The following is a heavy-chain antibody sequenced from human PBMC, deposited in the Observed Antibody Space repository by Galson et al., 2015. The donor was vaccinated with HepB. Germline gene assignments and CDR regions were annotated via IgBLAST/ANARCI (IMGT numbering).Heavy chain of an antibody. D-gene: IGHD3-16*01. CDR1: GDSVSSNSVA. CDR2: TYYRSKWYN. V-gene: IGHV6-1*01. CDR3: TRQRGGFDY. Sequence: CAISGDSVSSNSVAWNWIRQSPSRGLEWLGRTYYRSKWYNDYALSVKSRITINSDTSKNQFSLQLSSVTPDDTAVYYCTRQRGGFDYWGQGNLVTVSS. J-gene: IGHJ4*02.